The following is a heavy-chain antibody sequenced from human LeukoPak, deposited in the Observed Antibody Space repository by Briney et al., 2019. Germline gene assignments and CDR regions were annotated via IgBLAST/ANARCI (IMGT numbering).Heavy chain of an antibody. D-gene: IGHD4-17*01. J-gene: IGHJ4*02. V-gene: IGHV3-23*01. Sequence: GGSLRLSCAASGFTFSSYAMSWVRQAPGKRLEWVSAISGSGGSTYYADSVKGRFTISRDNSKNTLYLQMNSLRAEDTAVYYCAKVVGYGDYGFDYWGQGTLVTVSS. CDR1: GFTFSSYA. CDR3: AKVVGYGDYGFDY. CDR2: ISGSGGST.